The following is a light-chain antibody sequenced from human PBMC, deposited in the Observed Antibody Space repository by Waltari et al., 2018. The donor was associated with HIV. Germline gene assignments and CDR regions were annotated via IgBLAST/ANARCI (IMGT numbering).Light chain of an antibody. J-gene: IGKJ5*01. CDR3: HQRSSWPLT. CDR2: GAS. V-gene: IGKV3-11*01. Sequence: EIVLTQSPATLSLSPGERDTLSCRASQSVSSYLAWYQQKPGQAPRLLIYGASSRATGIPARFSGSGSGTDFTLTISSLEPGDFGVYYCHQRSSWPLTFGQGTRLEIK. CDR1: QSVSSY.